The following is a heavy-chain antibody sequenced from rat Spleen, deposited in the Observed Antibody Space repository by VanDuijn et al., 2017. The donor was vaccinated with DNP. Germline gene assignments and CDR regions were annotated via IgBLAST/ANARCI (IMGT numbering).Heavy chain of an antibody. Sequence: EVQLVESGGGLVQPGRSLKLSCAASGFTFSDYAMAWVRQTPKKGLEWVATISYNGGTPYYRDSVKGRFTISRDNAKSTLYLQMDSLRSEDTATYYCERLAYYGYKSNWFTYWGQGSLVTVSS. CDR3: ERLAYYGYKSNWFTY. J-gene: IGHJ3*01. CDR2: ISYNGGTP. D-gene: IGHD1-9*01. CDR1: GFTFSDYA. V-gene: IGHV5-7*01.